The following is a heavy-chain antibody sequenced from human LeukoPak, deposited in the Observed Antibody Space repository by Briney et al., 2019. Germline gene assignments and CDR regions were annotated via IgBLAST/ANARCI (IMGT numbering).Heavy chain of an antibody. Sequence: ASVKVPCKASGYTFTSYDINWVRQATGQGLGWMGWMNPNSGNTGYAQKFQGRVTMTRNTSISTAYVELSSLRSEDTAVYYCARRYYYSGMDVWGQGTTVTVSS. V-gene: IGHV1-8*01. CDR3: ARRYYYSGMDV. CDR1: GYTFTSYD. CDR2: MNPNSGNT. J-gene: IGHJ6*02.